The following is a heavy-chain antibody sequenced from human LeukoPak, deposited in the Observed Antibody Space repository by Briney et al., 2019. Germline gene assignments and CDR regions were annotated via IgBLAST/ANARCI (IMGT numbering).Heavy chain of an antibody. V-gene: IGHV4-59*01. D-gene: IGHD3-10*01. CDR2: ISYSGTT. J-gene: IGHJ6*02. CDR1: GGSISSYS. CDR3: ARVQRGGYYNYGMDV. Sequence: TSETLSLICTVSGGSISSYSWSWLRQPPGKGLEWIGYISYSGTTNYNPSLKSRVTISVDTSKNQFSLKLSSVTAADTAVYYCARVQRGGYYNYGMDVWGQGTTVTVSS.